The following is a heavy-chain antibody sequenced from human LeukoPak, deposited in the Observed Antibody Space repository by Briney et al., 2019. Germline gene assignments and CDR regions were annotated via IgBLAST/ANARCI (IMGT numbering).Heavy chain of an antibody. D-gene: IGHD2-15*01. Sequence: SETLSLTCTVSGGSISSHYWSWIRQPPGKGLEWIGYIYNSGSTNYNPSLKSRVTISLDTSKNQFSLNLSSVTAADTAVYYCARRFCSGGICYSSQGWFDPWGQGTLVTVSS. CDR2: IYNSGST. V-gene: IGHV4-59*08. CDR3: ARRFCSGGICYSSQGWFDP. CDR1: GGSISSHY. J-gene: IGHJ5*02.